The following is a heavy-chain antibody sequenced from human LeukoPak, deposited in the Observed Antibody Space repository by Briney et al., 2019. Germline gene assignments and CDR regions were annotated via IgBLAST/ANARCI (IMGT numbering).Heavy chain of an antibody. CDR1: GFTFSSYW. D-gene: IGHD3-3*01. CDR2: INSDGSST. CDR3: ARGYYDFWSGPVDY. V-gene: IGHV3-74*01. J-gene: IGHJ4*02. Sequence: GGSLRLSCAASGFTFSSYWMHWVRQAPGKGLVWVSRINSDGSSTSYAYSVQGRFTISRDNAKNTLYLQMNSLRAEDTAVYYCARGYYDFWSGPVDYWGQGTLVTVSS.